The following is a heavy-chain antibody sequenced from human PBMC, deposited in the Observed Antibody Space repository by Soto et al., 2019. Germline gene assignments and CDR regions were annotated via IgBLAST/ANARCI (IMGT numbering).Heavy chain of an antibody. CDR2: IYHSGST. CDR3: ARGAYCSGTSCYSRNAFDI. J-gene: IGHJ3*02. D-gene: IGHD2-2*01. CDR1: SGSISSSNW. Sequence: SETLSLTCAVSSGSISSSNWWSWVRQPPGKGLEWIGEIYHSGSTNYNPSLKSRVTISVDKSKNQFSLGLSSVTAADTAIYYCARGAYCSGTSCYSRNAFDIWGQGTMVTVSS. V-gene: IGHV4-4*02.